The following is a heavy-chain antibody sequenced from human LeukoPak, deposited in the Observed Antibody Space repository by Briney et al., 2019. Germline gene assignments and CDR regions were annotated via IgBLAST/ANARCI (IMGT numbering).Heavy chain of an antibody. J-gene: IGHJ4*02. V-gene: IGHV4-30-4*01. Sequence: SETLSLTCTVSGGSISSGDYYWSWIRQPPGKGLEWIGYIYYSGSTYYNPSLKSRVTISVDTSKNQFSLKLSSVTAADTAVYYCARGVMYYGSGSYIDYWGQGTLVTVSS. CDR2: IYYSGST. D-gene: IGHD3-10*01. CDR1: GGSISSGDYY. CDR3: ARGVMYYGSGSYIDY.